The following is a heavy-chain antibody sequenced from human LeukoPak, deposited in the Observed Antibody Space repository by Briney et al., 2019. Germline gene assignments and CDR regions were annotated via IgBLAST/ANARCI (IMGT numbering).Heavy chain of an antibody. Sequence: GGSLRLSCAASGFTFSSYSMNWVRQAPGKGLEWVSSISSSSSYIYYADSVKGRFTISRDNAKNSPYLQMNSLRAEDTAVYYCVSSIMITFGGVIANDYWGQGTLVTVSS. D-gene: IGHD3-16*02. CDR2: ISSSSSYI. CDR3: VSSIMITFGGVIANDY. CDR1: GFTFSSYS. J-gene: IGHJ4*02. V-gene: IGHV3-21*01.